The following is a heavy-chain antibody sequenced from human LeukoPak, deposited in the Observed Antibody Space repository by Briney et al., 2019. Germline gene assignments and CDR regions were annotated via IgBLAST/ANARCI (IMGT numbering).Heavy chain of an antibody. CDR1: GGSISSGSYY. CDR3: AREDSSGTFDY. V-gene: IGHV4-61*02. J-gene: IGHJ4*02. D-gene: IGHD3-22*01. Sequence: SQTLSLTCTVSGGSISSGSYYWSWIRQPAGKGLEWIGRIYTSGSTSYNPSLKSRVTISLDTSKNQFSLKLSSVTAADTAVYYCAREDSSGTFDYWGQGTLVTVSS. CDR2: IYTSGST.